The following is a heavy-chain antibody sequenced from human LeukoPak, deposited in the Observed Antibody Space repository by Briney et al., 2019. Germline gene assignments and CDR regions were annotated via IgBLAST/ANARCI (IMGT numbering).Heavy chain of an antibody. J-gene: IGHJ4*02. Sequence: GGSLRLSCAASGFTFSSYGMHWVRQAPGKGLEWVAVIWYDGSNKYYADSVKGRFTISRDNSKNTLYLQMNSLRAEDTAVYYCAKDWGNYGPFDYWGQGTLVTVSS. CDR2: IWYDGSNK. CDR1: GFTFSSYG. V-gene: IGHV3-30*02. CDR3: AKDWGNYGPFDY. D-gene: IGHD3-16*01.